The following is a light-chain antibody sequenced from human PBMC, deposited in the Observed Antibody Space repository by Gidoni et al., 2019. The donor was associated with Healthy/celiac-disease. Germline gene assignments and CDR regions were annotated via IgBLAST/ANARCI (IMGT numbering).Light chain of an antibody. Sequence: QSALTQPASVSGSPAQSITISCTGTSRDVGGSNYVSWYQQHPGKAPKLMIYDVSNRPSGVSNRFSGSKSGNTASLTISGLQAEDEAEYYCSSYTSSSTLVVFGGGTKLTVL. CDR3: SSYTSSSTLVV. CDR2: DVS. J-gene: IGLJ2*01. CDR1: SRDVGGSNY. V-gene: IGLV2-14*01.